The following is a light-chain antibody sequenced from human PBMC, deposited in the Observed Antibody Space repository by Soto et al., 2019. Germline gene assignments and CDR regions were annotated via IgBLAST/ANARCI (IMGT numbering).Light chain of an antibody. CDR3: ATWADGLNSYV. CDR2: SNN. Sequence: SALTQPPSASGTPGQRVTISCSGSSFNIGSNTVSWYQQLPQRAPKLLIFSNNQRPSGVRDRFSGSKSGTSASLAISGLQSGDEADYYCATWADGLNSYVFGTGTKVTIL. CDR1: SFNIGSNT. J-gene: IGLJ1*01. V-gene: IGLV1-44*01.